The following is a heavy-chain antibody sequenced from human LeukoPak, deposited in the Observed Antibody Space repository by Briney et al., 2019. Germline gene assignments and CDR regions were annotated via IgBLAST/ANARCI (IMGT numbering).Heavy chain of an antibody. CDR1: GGSISSYY. V-gene: IGHV4-59*01. D-gene: IGHD3-22*01. Sequence: PSETLPLTCTVSGGSISSYYWSWIRQPPGKGLEWIGYIYYSGSTNYNSSLKSRVTISVDTSKNQFSLKLSSVTAADTAVYYCARGYYYDSSGYFDAFDIWGQGTMVTVSS. CDR3: ARGYYYDSSGYFDAFDI. CDR2: IYYSGST. J-gene: IGHJ3*02.